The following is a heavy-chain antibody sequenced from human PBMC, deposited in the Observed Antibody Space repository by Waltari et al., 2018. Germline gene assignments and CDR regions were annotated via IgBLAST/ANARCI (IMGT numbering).Heavy chain of an antibody. D-gene: IGHD7-27*01. CDR3: AKRVLTGDRGAFDI. V-gene: IGHV3-30*18. CDR1: GFTFSSYG. Sequence: QVQLVESGGGVVQPGRSLRLSCAASGFTFSSYGMPWVRQAPGKGLEWVAVISYDGSNKYYADSVKGRFTISRDNSKNTLYLQMNSLRAEDTAVYYCAKRVLTGDRGAFDIWGQGTMVTVSS. CDR2: ISYDGSNK. J-gene: IGHJ3*02.